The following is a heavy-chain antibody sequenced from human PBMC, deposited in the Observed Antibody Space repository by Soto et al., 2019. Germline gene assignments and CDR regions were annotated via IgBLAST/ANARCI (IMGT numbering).Heavy chain of an antibody. V-gene: IGHV3-33*01. J-gene: IGHJ1*01. D-gene: IGHD1-26*01. CDR1: GFTFSSYA. CDR3: ARNTPGVWEPLFQH. CDR2: IYYDGSNK. Sequence: QVQLVESGGGVVQPGRSLRLSCAASGFTFSSYAMHWVRQAPGKGLEWVAVIYYDGSNKYYADSVKGRFTISRDNSKSTLYLQMNSLRVEDTAIYYCARNTPGVWEPLFQHWGQGTLVTVSS.